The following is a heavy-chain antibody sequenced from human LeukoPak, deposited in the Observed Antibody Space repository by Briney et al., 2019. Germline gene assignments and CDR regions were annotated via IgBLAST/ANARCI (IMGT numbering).Heavy chain of an antibody. CDR3: ARDSGSGNFDY. CDR2: TSSSGTT. D-gene: IGHD3-10*01. J-gene: IGHJ4*02. Sequence: SETLSLTCTVSGGSISSYYWSWIWQPAGKGLEWIGRTSSSGTTNYNPSLKSRVTMSVDTSKNQFSLKLSSVTAADTAMYYCARDSGSGNFDYWGQGTLVTVSS. V-gene: IGHV4-4*07. CDR1: GGSISSYY.